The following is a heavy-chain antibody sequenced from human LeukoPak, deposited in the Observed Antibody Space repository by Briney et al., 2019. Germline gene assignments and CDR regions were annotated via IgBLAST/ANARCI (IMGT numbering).Heavy chain of an antibody. CDR1: GFTFSNCA. J-gene: IGHJ4*02. CDR2: ITSGGVTT. CDR3: AKEVRDEVITSIDH. Sequence: GGSLRLSCAASGFTFSNCAMNWVRQAPGKGLEWVSGITSGGVTTFYEGSVRGRFTISRDNAKNTLYLQMNYLRAEDTAVYYCAKEVRDEVITSIDHWGQGTLITVSS. D-gene: IGHD2-2*01. V-gene: IGHV3-23*01.